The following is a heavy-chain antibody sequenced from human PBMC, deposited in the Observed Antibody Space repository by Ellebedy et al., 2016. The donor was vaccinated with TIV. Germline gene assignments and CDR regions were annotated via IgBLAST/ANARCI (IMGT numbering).Heavy chain of an antibody. CDR1: GFTFRNYP. CDR2: IGDDSSAM. Sequence: GESLKISXAASGFTFRNYPMNWVRQAPGKGLEWVSYIGDDSSAMYYADSVKGRFTISRDNAKNSLYLQMNSLRDEDTAVYYCAKDKAHWAMDVWGQGTTVTVSS. J-gene: IGHJ6*02. V-gene: IGHV3-48*02. D-gene: IGHD3-16*01. CDR3: AKDKAHWAMDV.